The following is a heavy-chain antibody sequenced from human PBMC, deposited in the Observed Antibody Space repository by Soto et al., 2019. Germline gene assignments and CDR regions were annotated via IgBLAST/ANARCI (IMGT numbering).Heavy chain of an antibody. CDR3: ANGPRDY. V-gene: IGHV3-11*01. J-gene: IGHJ4*02. CDR1: GFTFTDYY. Sequence: QVRLVESGGGLVKPGGSLRLSCAASGFTFTDYYMSWIRQAPGRGLEWVSYIGASGTKKYYADSVKGRFTISRDNAKNTIVLQMNSLRPDDTAVYFCANGPRDYWGQGTLVTVSS. CDR2: IGASGTKK.